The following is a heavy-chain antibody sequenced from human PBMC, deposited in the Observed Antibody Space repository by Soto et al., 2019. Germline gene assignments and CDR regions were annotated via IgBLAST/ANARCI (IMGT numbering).Heavy chain of an antibody. CDR3: ARDRYSSRWYDLHY. D-gene: IGHD6-19*01. CDR2: IWYDGSNK. CDR1: GFTFSSYG. Sequence: QVQLVESGGGVVQPGRSLRLSCAASGFTFSSYGMHWVRQAPGKGLEWVAVIWYDGSNKYYADSVKGRFTISRDNSEKTLCLQLNSLRAEDTAVYYCARDRYSSRWYDLHYWGQGTLGNVSS. J-gene: IGHJ4*02. V-gene: IGHV3-33*01.